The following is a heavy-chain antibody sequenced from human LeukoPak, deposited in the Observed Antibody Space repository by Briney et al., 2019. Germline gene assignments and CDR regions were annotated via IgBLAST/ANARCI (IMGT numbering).Heavy chain of an antibody. CDR1: GYTFTGYY. J-gene: IGHJ5*02. V-gene: IGHV1-2*02. CDR2: INPNSGGT. Sequence: ASVKVSCKASGYTFTGYYMHWVRQAPGQGLEWMGWINPNSGGTNYAQKFQGRVTMTRDTSISTAYMELSRLRSDDTAVYYCARLQVATRGFDPWGQGTLVTVSS. D-gene: IGHD2-15*01. CDR3: ARLQVATRGFDP.